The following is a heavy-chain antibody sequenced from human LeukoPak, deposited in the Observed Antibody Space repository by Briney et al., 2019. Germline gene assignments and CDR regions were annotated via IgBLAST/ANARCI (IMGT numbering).Heavy chain of an antibody. J-gene: IGHJ4*02. CDR1: GGSISSSNW. Sequence: PSETLSLTCAVSGGSISSSNWWSWVRQPPGKGLEWIGEIYHSGSTNYNPFLKSRVTISVDKSKNQFSLKLSSVTAADTAVYYCASTGIATRGTDYWGQGTLVTVSS. CDR2: IYHSGST. D-gene: IGHD6-6*01. CDR3: ASTGIATRGTDY. V-gene: IGHV4-4*02.